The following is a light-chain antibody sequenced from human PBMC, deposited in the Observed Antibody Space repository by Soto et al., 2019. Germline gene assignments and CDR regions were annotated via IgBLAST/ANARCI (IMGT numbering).Light chain of an antibody. V-gene: IGKV3-20*01. CDR2: GAS. Sequence: EIVLTQSPGTLSLSPGERATLSCRASQSVSSSYLAWYQQKPGQAPRLLIYGASSRATGIPDRFSGSGSGTDFTLIISRLEPEDFAVYYCQQYDSSLFTFGPGTKVDVK. CDR1: QSVSSSY. CDR3: QQYDSSLFT. J-gene: IGKJ3*01.